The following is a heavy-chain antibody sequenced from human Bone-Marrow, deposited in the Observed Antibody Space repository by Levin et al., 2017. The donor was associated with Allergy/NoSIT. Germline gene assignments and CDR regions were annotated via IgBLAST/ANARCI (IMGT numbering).Heavy chain of an antibody. CDR3: ARGGSIAAAGNNWFDP. D-gene: IGHD6-13*01. CDR1: GGSFRGYY. J-gene: IGHJ5*02. CDR2: INHSGST. Sequence: SQTLSLTCAVYGGSFRGYYWSWIRQPPGKGLEWIGEINHSGSTNYNPSLKSRVTISVDTSKNQFSLKLSSVTAADTAVYYCARGGSIAAAGNNWFDPWGQGTLVTVSS. V-gene: IGHV4-34*01.